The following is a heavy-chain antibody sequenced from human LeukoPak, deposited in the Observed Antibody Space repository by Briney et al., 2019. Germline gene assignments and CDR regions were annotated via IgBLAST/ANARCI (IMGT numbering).Heavy chain of an antibody. Sequence: GGSLRLSCATSGFEFDHCSMNWVRQAPGKGLEWISYVTGDSKGIYYADSVKGRFTISRDNAKKSVYLQMSRLRIGDTALYYCVTGGVADENYFENWGQGSLVTVAS. D-gene: IGHD3-10*01. CDR3: VTGGVADENYFEN. CDR1: GFEFDHCS. J-gene: IGHJ4*02. V-gene: IGHV3-48*04. CDR2: VTGDSKGI.